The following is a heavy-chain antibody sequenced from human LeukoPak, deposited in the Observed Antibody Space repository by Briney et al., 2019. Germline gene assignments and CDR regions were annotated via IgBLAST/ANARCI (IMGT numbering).Heavy chain of an antibody. CDR3: ARSTSSGWHYFDY. CDR2: IYSGGGT. Sequence: GGSLRLSCAASGFTCSANYMSWARQVPGKGLEWISVIYSGGGTHYSDSVKGRFTMSRDSSKNTLYLQMSSLRGEDTAVYYCARSTSSGWHYFDYWGQGTLVTVSS. CDR1: GFTCSANY. D-gene: IGHD6-25*01. V-gene: IGHV3-66*02. J-gene: IGHJ4*02.